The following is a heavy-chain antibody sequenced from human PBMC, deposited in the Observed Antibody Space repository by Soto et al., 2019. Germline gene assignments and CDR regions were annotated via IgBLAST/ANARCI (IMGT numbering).Heavy chain of an antibody. Sequence: GGSLRLSCAASGFTFSNAWMSWVRQAPGKGLEWVGRIKSKTDGGTTDYAAPVKGRFTISRDDSKNTLYLQMNSLKTEDTTGYYCTTVGDLLTGVDYWGQGTLVTVSS. J-gene: IGHJ4*02. V-gene: IGHV3-15*01. CDR3: TTVGDLLTGVDY. CDR1: GFTFSNAW. CDR2: IKSKTDGGTT. D-gene: IGHD7-27*01.